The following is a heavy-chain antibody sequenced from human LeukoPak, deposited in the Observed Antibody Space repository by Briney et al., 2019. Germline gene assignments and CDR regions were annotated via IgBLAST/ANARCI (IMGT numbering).Heavy chain of an antibody. CDR3: AKGRYDFWSGYPNNWFDP. Sequence: GGSLRLSCAASGFTFSRYGTHWVRQAPGKGLEWVAVISYDGSKKDYADSVKGRFTISRDNSKNTLYLQMNRLRAEDTAVYYCAKGRYDFWSGYPNNWFDPWGQGTLVTVSS. D-gene: IGHD3-3*01. CDR1: GFTFSRYG. CDR2: ISYDGSKK. J-gene: IGHJ5*02. V-gene: IGHV3-30*18.